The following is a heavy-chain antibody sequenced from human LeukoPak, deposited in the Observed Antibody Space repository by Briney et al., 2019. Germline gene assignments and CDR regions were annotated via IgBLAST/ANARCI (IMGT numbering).Heavy chain of an antibody. D-gene: IGHD3-10*01. CDR2: INNVGSHI. CDR1: GFTFSNSA. CDR3: ARDFSWFGELSLYYIDY. J-gene: IGHJ4*02. Sequence: GGSLRLSCAASGFTFSNSAMNWVRQAPGKGLEWVSSINNVGSHIYYADSVKGRFTISRDNAKNSLYLQMNSLRAEDTAVYYCARDFSWFGELSLYYIDYWGQGTLVTVSS. V-gene: IGHV3-21*01.